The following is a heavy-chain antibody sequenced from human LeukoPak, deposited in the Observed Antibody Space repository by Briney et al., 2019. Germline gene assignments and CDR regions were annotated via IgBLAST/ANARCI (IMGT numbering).Heavy chain of an antibody. V-gene: IGHV4-34*01. CDR3: ARDHNYDSGGYFLYY. CDR2: INHSGNT. D-gene: IGHD3-22*01. CDR1: GGSFSGYY. J-gene: IGHJ4*02. Sequence: PSETLSLTCAVYGGSFSGYYWNWIRQPPGKGLEWIGEINHSGNTNYNPSLKSRVTMSVDTSKNQFSLRLSSVTAADTAVYYCARDHNYDSGGYFLYYWGQGTLVTVSS.